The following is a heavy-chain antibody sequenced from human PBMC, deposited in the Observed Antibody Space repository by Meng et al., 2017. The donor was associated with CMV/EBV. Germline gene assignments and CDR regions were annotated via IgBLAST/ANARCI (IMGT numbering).Heavy chain of an antibody. CDR2: INPNSGGT. V-gene: IGHV1-2*02. CDR3: ARVGWKQWLVRRGDFDP. J-gene: IGHJ5*02. D-gene: IGHD6-19*01. Sequence: QGQVVRSGAEVKKPGASVKVSCKASGYTFTGYYMHWVRQAPGQGLEWMGWINPNSGGTNYAQKFQGRVTMTRDTSISTAYMELSRLRSDDTAVYYCARVGWKQWLVRRGDFDPWGQGTLVTVSS. CDR1: GYTFTGYY.